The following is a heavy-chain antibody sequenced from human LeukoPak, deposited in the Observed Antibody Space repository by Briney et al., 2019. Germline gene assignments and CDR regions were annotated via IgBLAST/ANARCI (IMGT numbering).Heavy chain of an antibody. CDR2: MNPNSGST. J-gene: IGHJ5*02. V-gene: IGHV1-8*01. CDR1: GYTFTSYD. Sequence: ASVKVSCKASGYTFTSYDINWVRQATGQGLEWMGWMNPNSGSTGYAQKFQGRVTMTRNTSISTAYMELSSLRSEDTAVYYCARGRITMVRGVIRGWFDPWGQGTLVTVSS. D-gene: IGHD3-10*01. CDR3: ARGRITMVRGVIRGWFDP.